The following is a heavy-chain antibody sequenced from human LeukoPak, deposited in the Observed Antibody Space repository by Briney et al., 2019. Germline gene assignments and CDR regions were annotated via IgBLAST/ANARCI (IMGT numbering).Heavy chain of an antibody. CDR2: IYSGGST. Sequence: GGSLRLSCAASGFTVSSNYMSWVRQAPGKGLERVSVIYSGGSTYYADSVKGRFTISRDNSKNTVYLQMNSLRAEDTAVYYCATWPVVTAMSRVRSDPWGQGTLVTVSS. J-gene: IGHJ5*02. CDR1: GFTVSSNY. D-gene: IGHD2-21*02. V-gene: IGHV3-53*01. CDR3: ATWPVVTAMSRVRSDP.